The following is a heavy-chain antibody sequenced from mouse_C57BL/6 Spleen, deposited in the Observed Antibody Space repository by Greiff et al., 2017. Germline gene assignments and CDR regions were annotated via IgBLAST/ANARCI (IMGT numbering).Heavy chain of an antibody. V-gene: IGHV1-81*01. CDR3: AREGITTVVAPYLYFDV. CDR1: GYTFTSYG. D-gene: IGHD1-1*01. CDR2: IYPRSGNT. J-gene: IGHJ1*03. Sequence: VQLQQSGAELARPGASVKLSCKASGYTFTSYGISWVKQRTGQGLEWIGEIYPRSGNTYYNEKFKGKATLTADKSSSTAYMELRSLTSEDSAVYVCAREGITTVVAPYLYFDVWGTGTTVTVSS.